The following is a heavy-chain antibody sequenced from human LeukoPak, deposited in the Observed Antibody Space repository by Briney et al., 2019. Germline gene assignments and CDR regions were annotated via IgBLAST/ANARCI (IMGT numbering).Heavy chain of an antibody. J-gene: IGHJ6*02. V-gene: IGHV4-34*01. D-gene: IGHD2-21*01. CDR3: AGVYSVYYGMDV. CDR1: GGSFSAYY. Sequence: SETLSLTCAVYGGSFSAYYWSWIRQPPGKGLEWIGQINHSGSTNYNPSLKSRVTISVDTSKNHFSLKLSSVTAADTAVYYCAGVYSVYYGMDVWGQGTTVTVSS. CDR2: INHSGST.